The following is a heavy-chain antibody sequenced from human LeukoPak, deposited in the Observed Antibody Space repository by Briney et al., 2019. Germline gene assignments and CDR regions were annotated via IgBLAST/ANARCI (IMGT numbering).Heavy chain of an antibody. V-gene: IGHV3-30-3*01. CDR1: GFTFSSYA. CDR3: ARDGQTVYNWNDSAY. D-gene: IGHD1-1*01. J-gene: IGHJ4*02. Sequence: GGSLRLSCAASGFTFSSYAMHWVRQAPGKGLEWVAVISYDGSNKYYADSVKGRFTISRDNSKNTLYLQMNSLRAEDTAVYYCARDGQTVYNWNDSAYWGQGTLVTVSS. CDR2: ISYDGSNK.